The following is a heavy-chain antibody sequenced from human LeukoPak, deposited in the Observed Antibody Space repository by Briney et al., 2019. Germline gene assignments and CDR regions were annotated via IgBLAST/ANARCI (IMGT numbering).Heavy chain of an antibody. J-gene: IGHJ6*03. D-gene: IGHD2-21*02. CDR3: AKGLLTAGSHNCMDV. CDR1: GFTHSSHD. V-gene: IGHV3-23*05. Sequence: GGTLRLFCAASGFTHSSHDMSWVRQAPARGLEWVSTIDTRGTGTFYADSVRGRFPISRDNSKNTLFVQMSGLRAEDTAVYYCAKGLLTAGSHNCMDVWGKGTTVTVSS. CDR2: IDTRGTGT.